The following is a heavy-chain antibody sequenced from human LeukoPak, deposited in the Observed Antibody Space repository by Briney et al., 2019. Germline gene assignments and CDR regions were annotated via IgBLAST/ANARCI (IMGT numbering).Heavy chain of an antibody. CDR3: ARDEASTGTPDY. D-gene: IGHD1-1*01. Sequence: GGSLRLSCAASGFTFSSHGMNWVRQAPGKGLEWVSGISPSGGITYYTDSVKGRFTISRDNSKNTVSLQMNSLRAEDTAVYYCARDEASTGTPDYWGQGTLVTVSS. CDR1: GFTFSSHG. V-gene: IGHV3-23*01. CDR2: ISPSGGIT. J-gene: IGHJ4*02.